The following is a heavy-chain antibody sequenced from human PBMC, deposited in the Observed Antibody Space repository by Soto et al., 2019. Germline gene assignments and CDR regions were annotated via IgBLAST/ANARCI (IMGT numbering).Heavy chain of an antibody. CDR1: GAPITSNY. J-gene: IGHJ4*02. Sequence: PSETLSLTCSVSGAPITSNYWTWTRQPPGKGLEWIGYLDHQGYSNYSPSLRSRVSMSIDTSKNQLSLKVHSVTAADTAVYYCARVPVTGYFDWLDHWGQGTLVTVSS. D-gene: IGHD3-9*01. V-gene: IGHV4-59*01. CDR3: ARVPVTGYFDWLDH. CDR2: LDHQGYS.